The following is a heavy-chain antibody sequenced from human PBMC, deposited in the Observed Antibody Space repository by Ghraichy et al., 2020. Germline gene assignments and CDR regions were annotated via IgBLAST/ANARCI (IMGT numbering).Heavy chain of an antibody. V-gene: IGHV3-7*03. CDR3: AREGEMTTVTTGFDY. D-gene: IGHD4-11*01. CDR1: GFTFTNYY. CDR2: IKADGSDK. J-gene: IGHJ4*02. Sequence: GGSLRLSCAASGFTFTNYYMTWVRQAPGKGLEWVANIKADGSDKFYLDSVKGRFTISRDNAKNSLYLQMNSLRAEDTAVYHCAREGEMTTVTTGFDYWGQGTLVTVSS.